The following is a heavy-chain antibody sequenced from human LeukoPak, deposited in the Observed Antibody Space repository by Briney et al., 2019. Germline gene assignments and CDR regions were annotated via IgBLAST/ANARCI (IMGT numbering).Heavy chain of an antibody. Sequence: PSETLSLTCSVSGGYISSYYWSWIRQPPGKGLEWIGYIYYSGSTNYNPSLKSRVTISVDTSKNQFSLKLSSVTAADTAVYYCASAHSSSSVYFDYWGQGTLVTVSS. CDR2: IYYSGST. CDR3: ASAHSSSSVYFDY. CDR1: GGYISSYY. D-gene: IGHD6-6*01. J-gene: IGHJ4*02. V-gene: IGHV4-59*08.